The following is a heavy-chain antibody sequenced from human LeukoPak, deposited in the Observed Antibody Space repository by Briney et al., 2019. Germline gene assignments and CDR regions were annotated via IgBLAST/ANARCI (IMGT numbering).Heavy chain of an antibody. J-gene: IGHJ4*02. D-gene: IGHD2-2*01. CDR2: INPNSGDT. V-gene: IGHV1-2*06. CDR3: ARDYCSGTSCLFDY. CDR1: GYTFTGYH. Sequence: ASVKVSCKASGYTFTGYHIHWVRRAPGQGLEWMGRINPNSGDTNYAQKFQGRVTMTRDTSISTAYMELSRLRSDDTAVYYCARDYCSGTSCLFDYWGQGTLVTVSS.